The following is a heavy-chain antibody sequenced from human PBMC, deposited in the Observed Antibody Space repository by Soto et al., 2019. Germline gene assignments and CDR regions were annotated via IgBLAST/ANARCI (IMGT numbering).Heavy chain of an antibody. CDR1: GYSITSGHY. CDR2: IHHSGST. V-gene: IGHV4-38-2*01. Sequence: PSETLSLTCDVSGYSITSGHYWGWIRQPPGKGLEWIGIIHHSGSTYYNPSLKSRVTISIDTSRNRFSLKLISVTAADTAVYYCARRIEMTTMKNGMDVWGQGTTVTVSS. CDR3: ARRIEMTTMKNGMDV. J-gene: IGHJ6*02.